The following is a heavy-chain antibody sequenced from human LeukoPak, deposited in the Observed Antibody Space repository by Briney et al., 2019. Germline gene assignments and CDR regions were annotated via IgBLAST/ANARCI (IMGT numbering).Heavy chain of an antibody. CDR2: ISSSSYI. Sequence: PGGSLRLSCAASGFTFSSYSMNWVRQAPGKGLEWVSSISSSSYIYYADSVKGRFTISRDNAKNSLYLQMKSLRAEDTAVYYCARGITVAGTYWFDPWGQGTLVTVSS. J-gene: IGHJ5*02. CDR1: GFTFSSYS. D-gene: IGHD6-19*01. CDR3: ARGITVAGTYWFDP. V-gene: IGHV3-21*01.